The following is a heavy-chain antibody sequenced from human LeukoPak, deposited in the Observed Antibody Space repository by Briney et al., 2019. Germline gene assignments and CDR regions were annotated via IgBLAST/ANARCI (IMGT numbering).Heavy chain of an antibody. CDR2: ITASGTAM. J-gene: IGHJ4*02. CDR3: ARGDSYYYDSSGNFDY. V-gene: IGHV3-48*02. D-gene: IGHD3-22*01. CDR1: GFTFSSYS. Sequence: GGSLRLSCAASGFTFSSYSMNWVRQAPGKGLEWVSHITASGTAMLYADSVKGRFTISRDNAKNSLYLQMYSLRDEDTAVYYCARGDSYYYDSSGNFDYWGQGTLVTVSS.